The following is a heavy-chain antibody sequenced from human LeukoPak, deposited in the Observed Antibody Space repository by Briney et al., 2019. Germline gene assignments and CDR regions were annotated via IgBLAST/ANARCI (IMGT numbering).Heavy chain of an antibody. Sequence: SETLSLTCTVSGGSISSSSYYWGWIRQPPGKGLEWIGYIYYSGSTNNNPSLKSRVTISVDTSKNQFSLRLSSVTAADTAVYYCARLLRWPMIFDYWGQGTLVAVSS. CDR2: IYYSGST. V-gene: IGHV4-39*07. J-gene: IGHJ4*02. D-gene: IGHD4-23*01. CDR1: GGSISSSSYY. CDR3: ARLLRWPMIFDY.